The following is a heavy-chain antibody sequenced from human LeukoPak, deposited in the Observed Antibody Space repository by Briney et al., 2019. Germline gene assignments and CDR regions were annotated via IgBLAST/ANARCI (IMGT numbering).Heavy chain of an antibody. J-gene: IGHJ4*02. V-gene: IGHV3-30-3*01. Sequence: PGRSLRLSCAATGFTFSNYAIHWGRQAPGKGLEWVGFISDDGSRQHYADSVKGRFTISRDNSKNTLNLQMNSLRAEDTAVYYCVKDRTGTYTLDYWGQGTLVTVSS. D-gene: IGHD3-10*01. CDR1: GFTFSNYA. CDR2: ISDDGSRQ. CDR3: VKDRTGTYTLDY.